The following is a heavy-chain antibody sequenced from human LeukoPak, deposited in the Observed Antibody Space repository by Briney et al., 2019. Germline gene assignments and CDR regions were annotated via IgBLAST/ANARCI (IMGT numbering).Heavy chain of an antibody. CDR2: IKEDGSEK. CDR3: AKGPAAAGTIYTFDI. Sequence: GGSLRLSCAASGFTVSSNYMSWVRQAPGKGQEWVANIKEDGSEKYYVDSGRGRFTISRDNTKESLFLQMNSLRAEDTAVYYCAKGPAAAGTIYTFDIWGQGTMVTVSS. CDR1: GFTVSSNY. J-gene: IGHJ3*02. D-gene: IGHD6-13*01. V-gene: IGHV3-7*03.